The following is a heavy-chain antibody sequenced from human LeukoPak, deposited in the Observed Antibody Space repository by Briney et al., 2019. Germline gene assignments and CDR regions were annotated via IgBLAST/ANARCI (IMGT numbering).Heavy chain of an antibody. D-gene: IGHD3-3*01. V-gene: IGHV4-39*01. J-gene: IGHJ4*02. Sequence: SETLSLTCTVSSDSIGSSSYYWGWVRQPPGKGLEWIGSIYYTGSTYYNPSLKSRVTISVDTAKNQFSLKLSSVTAADTAVYFCAASDPGRYDFWSGHKPFDYWGQGTLVTVSS. CDR2: IYYTGST. CDR3: AASDPGRYDFWSGHKPFDY. CDR1: SDSIGSSSYY.